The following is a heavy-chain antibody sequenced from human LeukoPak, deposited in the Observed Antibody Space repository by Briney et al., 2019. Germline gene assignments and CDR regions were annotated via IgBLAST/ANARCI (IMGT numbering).Heavy chain of an antibody. CDR1: GFTFSAAW. CDR2: IKNRSDGGAT. Sequence: GGSLRLSCAASGFTFSAAWMTWVRQTPGKGLECVGRIKNRSDGGATDYPTPVKGRFAISRDDSKNTLYLQMNSLKIEDTGVYYCTTVGSSRGFDYWGQGTLVTVSS. J-gene: IGHJ4*02. V-gene: IGHV3-15*01. D-gene: IGHD6-13*01. CDR3: TTVGSSRGFDY.